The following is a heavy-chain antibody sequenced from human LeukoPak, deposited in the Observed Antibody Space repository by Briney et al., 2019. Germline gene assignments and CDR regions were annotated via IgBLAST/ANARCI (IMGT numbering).Heavy chain of an antibody. V-gene: IGHV3-48*04. CDR2: ISSSGSTI. CDR1: GFTFSSYG. D-gene: IGHD5-12*01. Sequence: HPGGSLRLSCAASGFTFSSYGMHWVRQAPGKGLEWVSYISSSGSTIYYADSVKGRFTISRDNAKNSLYLQMNSLRAEDTAVYYCARDQYSGYAADVDWFDPWGQGTLVTVSS. CDR3: ARDQYSGYAADVDWFDP. J-gene: IGHJ5*02.